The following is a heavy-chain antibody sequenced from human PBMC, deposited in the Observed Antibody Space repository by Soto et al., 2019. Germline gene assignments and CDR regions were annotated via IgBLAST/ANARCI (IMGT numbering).Heavy chain of an antibody. Sequence: PSETLSLTCVVYGGSFSPYYWTWIRQPPGKGLEWVGEINPSGITNYNPSLKSRVTISVDTSKNQFSLKLSSVTAADTAVYYCARGVDFWSGFPLDYWGQGALVTVSS. D-gene: IGHD3-3*01. CDR3: ARGVDFWSGFPLDY. J-gene: IGHJ4*02. CDR2: INPSGIT. CDR1: GGSFSPYY. V-gene: IGHV4-34*01.